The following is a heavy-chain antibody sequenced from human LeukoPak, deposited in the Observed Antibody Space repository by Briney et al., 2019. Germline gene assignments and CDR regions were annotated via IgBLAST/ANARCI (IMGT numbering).Heavy chain of an antibody. CDR3: ARVIVVVPAAMEGAFDI. V-gene: IGHV4-39*01. Sequence: SETPSLTCTVSGGSISSSSYYWGWIRQPPGKGLEWIGSIYYSGSTYYNPSLKSRVTISVDTSKNQFSLKLSSVTAADTAVYYCARVIVVVPAAMEGAFDIWGQGTMVTVSS. D-gene: IGHD2-2*01. CDR1: GGSISSSSYY. CDR2: IYYSGST. J-gene: IGHJ3*02.